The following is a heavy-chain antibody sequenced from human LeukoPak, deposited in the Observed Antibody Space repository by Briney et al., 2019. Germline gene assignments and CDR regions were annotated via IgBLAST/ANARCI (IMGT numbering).Heavy chain of an antibody. J-gene: IGHJ3*02. CDR2: IDPSDSYT. Sequence: GESLKISCKGSGYSFTSYWISWVRQMPGKGLEWMGRIDPSDSYTNYSPSFQGHVTISADKSISNAYLQWSSLKASDTAMYYCARPGSHCSSTSCLDAFDIWGQGTMVTVSS. CDR1: GYSFTSYW. D-gene: IGHD2-2*01. V-gene: IGHV5-10-1*01. CDR3: ARPGSHCSSTSCLDAFDI.